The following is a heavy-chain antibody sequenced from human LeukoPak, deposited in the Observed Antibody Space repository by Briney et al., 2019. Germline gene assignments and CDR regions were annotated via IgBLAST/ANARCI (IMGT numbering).Heavy chain of an antibody. J-gene: IGHJ4*02. CDR1: GFSLTGYS. Sequence: GGSLRLSCAAFGFSLTGYSMNWVRQAPGKGLEWVSSISSASTYIYYADSVTGRFTISRDNARNSLYLQMNSLRAEDTAFYYCVGDSSDFDCWGQGTLVTVSS. V-gene: IGHV3-21*01. CDR2: ISSASTYI. CDR3: VGDSSDFDC.